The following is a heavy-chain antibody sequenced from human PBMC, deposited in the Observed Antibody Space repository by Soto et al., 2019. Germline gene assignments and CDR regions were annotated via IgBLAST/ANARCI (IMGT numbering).Heavy chain of an antibody. CDR2: ILHDGST. CDR1: GDSISSSNW. CDR3: ECHHYYNNHYSYRMEV. V-gene: IGHV4-4*02. Sequence: PSETLSLTCAVSGDSISSSNWWSWVRQPPGKGLEWIGEILHDGSTNNNPSLKSRVTISVDKSRNQFSLKLTFVTAADTAVYYCECHHYYNNHYSYRMEVSGQAASVAVST. D-gene: IGHD3-22*01. J-gene: IGHJ6*01.